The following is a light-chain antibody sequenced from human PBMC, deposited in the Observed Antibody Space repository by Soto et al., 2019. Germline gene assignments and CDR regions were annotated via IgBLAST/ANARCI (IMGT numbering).Light chain of an antibody. CDR3: QQSYNTPRT. CDR2: AAS. CDR1: QSIKNY. Sequence: DIQMTQSPSSLSASVEDRVTITCRASQSIKNYLNWYQQKPGKAPNLLIYAASILQSGVPSRFSGSGSGTDFTLTIRSLQPEDFASYYCQQSYNTPRTFGQGTKLEIK. J-gene: IGKJ2*01. V-gene: IGKV1-39*01.